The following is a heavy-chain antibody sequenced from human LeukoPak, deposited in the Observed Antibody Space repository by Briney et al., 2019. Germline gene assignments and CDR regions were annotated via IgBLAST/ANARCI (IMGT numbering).Heavy chain of an antibody. J-gene: IGHJ6*03. Sequence: GGSLRLSCAASGFTFDDYGMSWVRQAPGKGLEWVSGINCNGGSTGYADSVKGRFTISRDNAKNSLYLQMNTLRAEDTASYYCARFSVGNCSGGSYYSYYYYYMDVWGKGTTVTVSS. D-gene: IGHD2-15*01. V-gene: IGHV3-20*04. CDR3: ARFSVGNCSGGSYYSYYYYYMDV. CDR2: INCNGGST. CDR1: GFTFDDYG.